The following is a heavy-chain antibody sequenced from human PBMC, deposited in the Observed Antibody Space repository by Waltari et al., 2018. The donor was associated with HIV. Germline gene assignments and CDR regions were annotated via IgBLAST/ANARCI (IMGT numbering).Heavy chain of an antibody. CDR3: AKDITPFIDGSYEGGLDY. CDR1: GFTFDDYA. CDR2: ISWNSGSI. J-gene: IGHJ4*02. Sequence: EVQLVESGGGLVQPGRSLRLSCAAPGFTFDDYAIHWVRVAPGKGLEWVSGISWNSGSIGYADSVKGRFTISRDNAKNALYLQMNSLRAEDTALYYWAKDITPFIDGSYEGGLDYWGQGPLVTVSS. D-gene: IGHD1-26*01. V-gene: IGHV3-9*01.